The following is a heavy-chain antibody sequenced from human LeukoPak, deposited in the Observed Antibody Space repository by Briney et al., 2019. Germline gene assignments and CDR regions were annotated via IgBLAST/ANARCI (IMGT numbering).Heavy chain of an antibody. V-gene: IGHV4-4*07. CDR1: GGSINSYY. CDR3: ARDVGGYNYGYSLDY. CDR2: IYTSGST. D-gene: IGHD5-18*01. Sequence: SETLSLTCTVSGGSINSYYWNWIRQPAGKGLEWIGRIYTSGSTSYNSSLKSRVTMSVDTSKNQFSLKLSSVTAADTAVYYCARDVGGYNYGYSLDYWGQGTLVSVSS. J-gene: IGHJ4*02.